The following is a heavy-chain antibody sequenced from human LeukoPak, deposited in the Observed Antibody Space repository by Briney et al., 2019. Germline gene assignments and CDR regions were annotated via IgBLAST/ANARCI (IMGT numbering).Heavy chain of an antibody. J-gene: IGHJ4*02. D-gene: IGHD3-16*02. V-gene: IGHV3-23*01. CDR1: GSTFSSYA. Sequence: GGSLRLSCAASGSTFSSYAMNWVRQAPGKGLEWVSAISGSGGSTYYAESVKGRITISRDNAKNSLYLQMDSLRAEDTAVYYCARDQGYFDYVWGTFRSRWFDYWGQGALVTVSS. CDR2: ISGSGGST. CDR3: ARDQGYFDYVWGTFRSRWFDY.